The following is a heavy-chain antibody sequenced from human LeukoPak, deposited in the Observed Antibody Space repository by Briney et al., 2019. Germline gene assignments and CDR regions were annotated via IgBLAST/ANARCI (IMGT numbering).Heavy chain of an antibody. CDR1: GFTVSSNY. D-gene: IGHD3-22*01. CDR2: IYSGGST. Sequence: GGSLRLSCAASGFTVSSNYMSWVRQAPGKGLEWVSVIYSGGSTYYADSVKGRFTISRGNSKNTLYLQMGSLRAEDMAVYYCARDGSSGYYYDYWGQGTLVTVSS. CDR3: ARDGSSGYYYDY. J-gene: IGHJ4*02. V-gene: IGHV3-53*05.